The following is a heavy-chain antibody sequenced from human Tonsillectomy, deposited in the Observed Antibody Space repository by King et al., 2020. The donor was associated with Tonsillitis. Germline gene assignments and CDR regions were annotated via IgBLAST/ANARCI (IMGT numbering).Heavy chain of an antibody. D-gene: IGHD2-2*01. CDR1: GFTFSSYA. CDR2: ISGSGGST. J-gene: IGHJ4*02. V-gene: IGHV3-23*04. Sequence: VQLVESGGGLVQPGGSLRLSCAASGFTFSSYAMSWVRQAPGKGLEWVSAISGSGGSTYYADSVKGRFTISRDNYKNTLYLQMNSLRAEDTAVYYCAKGGPHCSSTSCYFDYWGQGTLVTVSS. CDR3: AKGGPHCSSTSCYFDY.